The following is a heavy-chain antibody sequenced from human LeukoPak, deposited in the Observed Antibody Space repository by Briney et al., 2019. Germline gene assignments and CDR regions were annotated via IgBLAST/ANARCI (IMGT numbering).Heavy chain of an antibody. D-gene: IGHD1-7*01. CDR3: AREDPQTRYYYGMDV. Sequence: ASVKVSCKASGYTFTSYYMHWVRQAPGQGLEWMGIINPSGGSTSYAQKFQGRVTMTRDTSTSTVYMELSSLRSEDTAVYYCAREDPQTRYYYGMDVWGQGTTVTVSS. J-gene: IGHJ6*02. CDR2: INPSGGST. CDR1: GYTFTSYY. V-gene: IGHV1-46*01.